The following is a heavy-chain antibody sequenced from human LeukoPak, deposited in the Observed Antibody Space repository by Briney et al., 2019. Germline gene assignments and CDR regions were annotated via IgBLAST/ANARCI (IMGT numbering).Heavy chain of an antibody. CDR1: GFTFSSYA. D-gene: IGHD3-10*01. CDR2: ISGSGGST. V-gene: IGHV3-23*01. J-gene: IGHJ3*02. Sequence: PGGYLRLSCAASGFTFSSYAMSWVRQAPGKGLEWVSAISGSGGSTYYADSVKGRFTISRDNSKNTLYLQMNSLRAEDTAVYYCAKSPGSYYTPYDAFDIWGQGTMVTVSS. CDR3: AKSPGSYYTPYDAFDI.